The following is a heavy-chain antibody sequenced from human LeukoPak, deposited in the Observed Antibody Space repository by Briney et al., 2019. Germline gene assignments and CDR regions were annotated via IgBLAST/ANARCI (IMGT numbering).Heavy chain of an antibody. CDR2: IYTCWST. V-gene: IGHV4-61*02. CDR1: GYSISSGYY. CDR3: AREVGYYDILTGYLEPYMDV. Sequence: KPSDTLTLTCALSGYSISSGYYWGSIRQPAGTGLELIGRIYTCWSTNYNPSLKSRVTISVDTSKNQFSLKLSSVTAADTAVYYCAREVGYYDILTGYLEPYMDVWGKGTTVTVSS. D-gene: IGHD3-9*01. J-gene: IGHJ6*03.